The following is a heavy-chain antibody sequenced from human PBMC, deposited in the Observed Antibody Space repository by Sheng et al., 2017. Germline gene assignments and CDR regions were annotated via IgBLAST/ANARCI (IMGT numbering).Heavy chain of an antibody. J-gene: IGHJ4*02. CDR1: GFTFSSYA. CDR2: ISGSGGST. D-gene: IGHD3-22*01. Sequence: EVQLLESGGGLVQPGGSLRLSCAASGFTFSSYAMSWVRQAPGKGLEWVSAISGSGGSTYYADSVKGRFTISRDNSKNTLYLQMNSLRAEDTAVYYCASPEYYYDSSGYYPPYYFDYWGQGTLVTVSS. V-gene: IGHV3-23*01. CDR3: ASPEYYYDSSGYYPPYYFDY.